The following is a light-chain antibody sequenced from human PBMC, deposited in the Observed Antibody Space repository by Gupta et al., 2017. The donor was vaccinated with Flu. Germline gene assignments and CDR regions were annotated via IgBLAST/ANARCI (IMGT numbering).Light chain of an antibody. CDR3: QQRDTWPRT. V-gene: IGKV3-11*01. Sequence: LATLSLSPGETVTLSCRASQSISSYLAWYQQKTDQAPRLLIYDASHRATGIPARFSGSGSGTDFTLTISRIEPEDFAVYYCQQRDTWPRTFGQGTKLEIK. CDR2: DAS. CDR1: QSISSY. J-gene: IGKJ2*01.